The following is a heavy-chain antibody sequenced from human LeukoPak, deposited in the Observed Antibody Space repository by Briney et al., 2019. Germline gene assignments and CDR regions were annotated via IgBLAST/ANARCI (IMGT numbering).Heavy chain of an antibody. CDR1: GYTFTSYD. J-gene: IGHJ4*02. D-gene: IGHD5-24*01. V-gene: IGHV1-8*01. Sequence: GASVKVSCKASGYTFTSYDINWARQATGQGLEWMGWMNPNSGNTGYAQKFQGRVTMTRNTSISTAFMELSSLRSEDTAVYYCARRNTIMVAGLDYWGQGTLVTASS. CDR2: MNPNSGNT. CDR3: ARRNTIMVAGLDY.